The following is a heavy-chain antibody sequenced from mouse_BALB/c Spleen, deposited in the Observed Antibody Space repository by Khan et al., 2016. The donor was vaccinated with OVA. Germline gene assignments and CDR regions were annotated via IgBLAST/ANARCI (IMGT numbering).Heavy chain of an antibody. J-gene: IGHJ2*01. CDR2: IRYSGST. V-gene: IGHV3-2*02. Sequence: EVQLQESGPGLVKPSQSLSLTCIVTGYSITSDYAWNCIRQFPGNKLEWMDYIRYSGSTSSNPSPKSRMSITRNTSKNQFFLQLNSVTTEDAATTYFARSIMAKWGQGTTLTVSS. CDR1: GYSITSDYA. CDR3: ARSIMAK.